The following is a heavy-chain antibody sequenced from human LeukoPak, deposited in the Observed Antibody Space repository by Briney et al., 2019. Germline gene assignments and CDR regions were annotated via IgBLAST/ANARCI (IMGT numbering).Heavy chain of an antibody. Sequence: GGSLRLSRAASGFTFSSYAMHWVRQAPGKGLEWVAVISYDGSNKYYADSVKGRFTISRDNSKNTLYLQMNSLRAEDTAVYYCARDVRRYYYDSSGLIYWGQGTLVTVSS. D-gene: IGHD3-22*01. CDR2: ISYDGSNK. J-gene: IGHJ4*02. V-gene: IGHV3-30-3*01. CDR3: ARDVRRYYYDSSGLIY. CDR1: GFTFSSYA.